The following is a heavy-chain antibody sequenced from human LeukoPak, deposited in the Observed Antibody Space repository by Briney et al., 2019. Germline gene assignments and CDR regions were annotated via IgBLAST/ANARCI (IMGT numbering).Heavy chain of an antibody. V-gene: IGHV4-38-2*02. CDR2: IHHSGSS. J-gene: IGHJ5*02. CDR3: ARYYDGSGSPRFDP. Sequence: SETLSLTCTVSGDSISSGYYWGWIRQPPGRGLEWIGSIHHSGSSYYNPSLKSRVTISVDTSKNQFSLKLSSVTAADTAVHYCARYYDGSGSPRFDPWGQGTLVTVSS. D-gene: IGHD3-22*01. CDR1: GDSISSGYY.